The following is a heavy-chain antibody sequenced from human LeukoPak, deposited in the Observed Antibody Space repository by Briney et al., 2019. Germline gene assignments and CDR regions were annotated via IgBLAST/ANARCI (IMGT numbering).Heavy chain of an antibody. CDR2: ISHTGGT. CDR1: GGSISSADYY. Sequence: SETLSLTCTVSGGSISSADYYWTWIRQPPGKGLEWIGYISHTGGTYYNSSLLSRVTISVDRSKNQFFLTLGSVTAADTAVYYCARLSVIVGSTLEYYYYYMDVWGQGTTVTVSS. J-gene: IGHJ6*03. D-gene: IGHD1-26*01. CDR3: ARLSVIVGSTLEYYYYYMDV. V-gene: IGHV4-30-2*01.